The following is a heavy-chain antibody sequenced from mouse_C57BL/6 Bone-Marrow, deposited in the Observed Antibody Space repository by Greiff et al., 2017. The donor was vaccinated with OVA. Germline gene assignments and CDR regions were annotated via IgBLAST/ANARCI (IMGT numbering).Heavy chain of an antibody. V-gene: IGHV1-36*01. D-gene: IGHD1-1*01. J-gene: IGHJ1*03. CDR3: ARGLKYYGSSWLWHRDV. Sequence: VQLQQSGPVLVKPGPSVKISCKASGFTFTDYYMHWVKQSHGKSLEWIGLVYPYNGGTSYNQKFKGKATLTVDTSSSTAYMELNSLTSEDSADFYCARGLKYYGSSWLWHRDVWRTGTTVPVSS. CDR1: GFTFTDYY. CDR2: VYPYNGGT.